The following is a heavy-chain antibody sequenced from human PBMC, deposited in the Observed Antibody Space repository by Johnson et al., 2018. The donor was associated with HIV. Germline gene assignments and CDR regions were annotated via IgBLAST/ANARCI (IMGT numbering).Heavy chain of an antibody. CDR3: ARGRGALDI. V-gene: IGHV3-30*04. Sequence: HVQLVESGGGVVQPGRSLRLSCAASGFTFSSYAIHWVRQAPGKGLEWVAVISYDGNNKYYADSVKGRFTISRDNSKNTLHLQMNSLRAEDAAGYYCARGRGALDIWGQGTMVTVSS. D-gene: IGHD3-16*01. J-gene: IGHJ3*02. CDR1: GFTFSSYA. CDR2: ISYDGNNK.